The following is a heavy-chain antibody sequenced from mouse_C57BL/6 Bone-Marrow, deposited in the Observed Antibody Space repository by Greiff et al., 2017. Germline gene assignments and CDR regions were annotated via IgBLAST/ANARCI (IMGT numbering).Heavy chain of an antibody. V-gene: IGHV5-6*01. D-gene: IGHD5-2*01. CDR1: GFTFSSYG. J-gene: IGHJ3*01. Sequence: EVQGVESGGDLVKPGGSLKLSCAASGFTFSSYGMSWVRQTPDKRLEWVATISSGGSYTYYPDSVKGRFTISRDNAKNTLYLQMSSLKTEDTAMYYCARLGIQQFDYWGQGTLVTVSA. CDR3: ARLGIQQFDY. CDR2: ISSGGSYT.